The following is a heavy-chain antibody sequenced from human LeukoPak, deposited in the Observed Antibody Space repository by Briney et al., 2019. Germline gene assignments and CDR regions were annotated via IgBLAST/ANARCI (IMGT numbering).Heavy chain of an antibody. V-gene: IGHV3-74*01. Sequence: PGGSLRLSCAASGFTFSSYWMHWVRQAPGKGLVWVSRVKSDGSSTNYADSVKGRFTVSRDNAKNNLILQMNSLRAEDTAVYYCARGGSPPEALGDTFDVWGHGTLVTVSS. J-gene: IGHJ3*01. D-gene: IGHD1-26*01. CDR3: ARGGSPPEALGDTFDV. CDR1: GFTFSSYW. CDR2: VKSDGSST.